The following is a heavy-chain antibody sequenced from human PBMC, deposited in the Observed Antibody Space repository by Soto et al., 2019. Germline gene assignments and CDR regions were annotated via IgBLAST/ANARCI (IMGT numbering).Heavy chain of an antibody. Sequence: PGESLKISCKGSGYSFTNYWIGWVRQVPGRGLEWMGIIYPGDSDTRYSPSFQGQVTISADRSISTAYLHWSSLKASDTAIYYCGRHQVVASGRHYYYGMDVWGPGATVTVSS. J-gene: IGHJ6*02. V-gene: IGHV5-51*01. CDR1: GYSFTNYW. D-gene: IGHD6-13*01. CDR2: IYPGDSDT. CDR3: GRHQVVASGRHYYYGMDV.